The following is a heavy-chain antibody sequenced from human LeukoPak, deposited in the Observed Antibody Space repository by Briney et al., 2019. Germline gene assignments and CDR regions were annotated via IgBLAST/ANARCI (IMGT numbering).Heavy chain of an antibody. CDR3: ARSDHYYYMDV. J-gene: IGHJ6*03. CDR2: ITPILGIA. Sequence: GASVKVSCKASGGTFSSYAISWVRQAPGQGLEWMGRITPILGIANYAQKFQGRVTITADKSTSTAYMELRSLRSDDTAVYYCARSDHYYYMDVWGKGTTVTVSS. CDR1: GGTFSSYA. V-gene: IGHV1-69*04.